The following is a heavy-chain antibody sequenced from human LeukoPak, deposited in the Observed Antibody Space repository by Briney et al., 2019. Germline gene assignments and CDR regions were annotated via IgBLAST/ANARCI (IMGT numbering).Heavy chain of an antibody. V-gene: IGHV3-7*01. CDR1: GFTFSNYW. CDR2: INQDGSEK. D-gene: IGHD4-17*01. CDR3: ARDRHGDTGDWYLDL. J-gene: IGHJ2*01. Sequence: PGGSLRLSCAASGFTFSNYWMSWVRQAPGKGLEWVANINQDGSEKYYVDSVKGRFTISRDNAKNSLHLQMNSLRVEDTAVYYCARDRHGDTGDWYLDLWGRGTLVTVSS.